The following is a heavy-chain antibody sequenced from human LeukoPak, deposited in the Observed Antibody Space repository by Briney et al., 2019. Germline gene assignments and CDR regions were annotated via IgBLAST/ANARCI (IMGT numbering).Heavy chain of an antibody. D-gene: IGHD2-8*01. CDR2: MNPNSGNT. CDR3: ARGDIVLSWFDP. CDR1: GYTFTSYD. V-gene: IGHV1-8*01. J-gene: IGHJ5*02. Sequence: ASVKVSCKASGYTFTSYDINWVRQATGQGLEWMGWMNPNSGNTGYAQKFQGRVTMTRNTSTSTAYMELSSLRSEDTAVYYCARGDIVLSWFDPWGQGTLVTVSS.